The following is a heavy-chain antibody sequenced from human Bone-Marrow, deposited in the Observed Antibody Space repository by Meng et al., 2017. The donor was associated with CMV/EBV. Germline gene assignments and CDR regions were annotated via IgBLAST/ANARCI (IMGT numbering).Heavy chain of an antibody. D-gene: IGHD2-15*01. CDR2: IIPIFGTA. V-gene: IGHV1-69*05. J-gene: IGHJ6*02. CDR1: GGTFSSYA. CDR3: AREELGGPASGMDV. Sequence: SVKVSCKASGGTFSSYAISWVRQAPGQGLEWMGGIIPIFGTANYAQKFQGRVTITTDESTSTAYMELSSLRSEDTAVYYCAREELGGPASGMDVWGQGTTVTVSS.